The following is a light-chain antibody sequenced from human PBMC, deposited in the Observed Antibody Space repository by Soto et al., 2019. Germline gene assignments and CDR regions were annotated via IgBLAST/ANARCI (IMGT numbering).Light chain of an antibody. CDR1: SSDVGGYNF. CDR2: EVT. J-gene: IGLJ2*01. CDR3: SSFAGNNHLL. Sequence: QSVLTQPPSASGSLGQPVTISCTGTSSDVGGYNFVSWYQQHPGKAPKLMIYEVTKRLSGVPDRFSGSKSGNTASLTVSGLQAEDEADYFCSSFAGNNHLLFGGGTQLTVL. V-gene: IGLV2-8*01.